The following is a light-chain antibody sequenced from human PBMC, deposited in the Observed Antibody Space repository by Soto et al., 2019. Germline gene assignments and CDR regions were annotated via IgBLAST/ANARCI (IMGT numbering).Light chain of an antibody. CDR2: GDT. CDR3: QSYDSALSVYVV. Sequence: QSVLTQPPAVSGAPGQRITISCTGTSSNIGANYDVHWYQQLPGTAPKLLIYGDTNRPSGVPDRFSGYKSGTSASLAITGLQAEDEADYYCQSYDSALSVYVVFGGGTKLTV. CDR1: SSNIGANYD. V-gene: IGLV1-40*01. J-gene: IGLJ2*01.